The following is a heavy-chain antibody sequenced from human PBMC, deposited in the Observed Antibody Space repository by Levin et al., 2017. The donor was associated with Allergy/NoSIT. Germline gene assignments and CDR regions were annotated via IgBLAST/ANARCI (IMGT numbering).Heavy chain of an antibody. V-gene: IGHV3-23*01. D-gene: IGHD3-22*01. J-gene: IGHJ4*02. CDR1: GFTFSSYA. CDR3: AKDKDDMYYCDNSGCYLKYYFDS. Sequence: QPGGSLRLSCAASGFTFSSYAMTWVRQAPGKGLEWVSAIGGTGTMIYYADSVKGRFTISRDNSKNTLYLQMNSLRAEDTALYYCAKDKDDMYYCDNSGCYLKYYFDSWGQGTLVTVSS. CDR2: IGGTGTMI.